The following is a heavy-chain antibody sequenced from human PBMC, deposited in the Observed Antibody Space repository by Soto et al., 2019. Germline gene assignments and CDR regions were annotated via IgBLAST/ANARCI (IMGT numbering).Heavy chain of an antibody. CDR3: AREKPHCSGGSCYSSDAFDI. J-gene: IGHJ3*02. CDR2: ISYDGSNK. CDR1: GFAFSSYA. D-gene: IGHD2-15*01. V-gene: IGHV3-30-3*01. Sequence: GGSLRLSCAASGFAFSSYAIHFFRHAPCKGLEWVAVISYDGSNKYYADSVKGRFTISRDNSKNTLYLQMNSLRAEDTAVYYCAREKPHCSGGSCYSSDAFDIWGQGTMVTVSS.